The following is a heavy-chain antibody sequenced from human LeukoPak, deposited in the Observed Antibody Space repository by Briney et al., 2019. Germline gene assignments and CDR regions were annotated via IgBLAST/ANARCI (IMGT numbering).Heavy chain of an antibody. CDR3: ARDHGAYGEGWYFDL. V-gene: IGHV3-30*04. CDR2: ISYDGSNK. CDR1: GFTFSSYA. Sequence: PGRSLRLSCAASGFTFSSYAMHWVRQAPGKGLEWVAVISYDGSNKYYADSVKGRFTISRDNSKNTLYLQMNSLRAEDTAVYYCARDHGAYGEGWYFDLWGRGTLVTVSS. J-gene: IGHJ2*01. D-gene: IGHD4-17*01.